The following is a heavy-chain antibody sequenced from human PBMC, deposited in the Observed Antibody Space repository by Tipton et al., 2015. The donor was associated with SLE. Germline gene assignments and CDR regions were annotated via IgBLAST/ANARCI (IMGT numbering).Heavy chain of an antibody. CDR3: ASLSAPSDC. V-gene: IGHV3-23*01. J-gene: IGHJ4*02. CDR2: IRGDGSAT. Sequence: SLRLSCAASGFTFSSYAMSWVRQAPGKGLEWVSAIRGDGSATFYADSVKGRFTISRDNSKDTLYLEMSSLRVEDTAVYYCASLSAPSDCWGQGTLVTVSS. CDR1: GFTFSSYA.